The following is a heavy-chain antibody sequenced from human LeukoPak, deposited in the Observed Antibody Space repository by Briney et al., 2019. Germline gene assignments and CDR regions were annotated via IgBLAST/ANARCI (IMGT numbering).Heavy chain of an antibody. J-gene: IGHJ3*02. D-gene: IGHD4-17*01. CDR1: ADSFSSHY. Sequence: SETLSLTCAVSADSFSSHYWTWIRQPPGKGLEWIGYISYIGSTNYNPTLKSRVTISIDTSKNQFSLKLSSVTAADTAVYYCARDLVTVTKGFDIWGQGTMVTVSS. V-gene: IGHV4-59*11. CDR2: ISYIGST. CDR3: ARDLVTVTKGFDI.